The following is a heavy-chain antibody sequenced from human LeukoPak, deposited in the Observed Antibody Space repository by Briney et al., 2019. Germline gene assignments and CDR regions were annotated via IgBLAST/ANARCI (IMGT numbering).Heavy chain of an antibody. D-gene: IGHD6-13*01. J-gene: IGHJ4*02. V-gene: IGHV4-59*01. Sequence: KPSETLSLTCAVYGASFSGYYWSWIRQPPGKGLEWIGYIYYSGSTNYNPSLKSRVTISVDTSKNQFSLKLSSVTAADTAVYYCARDSAGYSSSPLLDYWGQGTLVTVSS. CDR1: GASFSGYY. CDR2: IYYSGST. CDR3: ARDSAGYSSSPLLDY.